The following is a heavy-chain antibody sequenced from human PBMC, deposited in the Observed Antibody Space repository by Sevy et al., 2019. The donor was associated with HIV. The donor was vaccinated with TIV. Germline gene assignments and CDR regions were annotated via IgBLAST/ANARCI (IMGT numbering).Heavy chain of an antibody. Sequence: ASVKVSCKASGHTFSNYAISWVRQAPGQGLEWMGGIIPMFGAPNYAQKFQGRDTITADESTSTAYMQLSSLRSEDTAVYYCARDSLYSTNWAFDYWGQGTLVTVSS. CDR1: GHTFSNYA. D-gene: IGHD6-13*01. CDR2: IIPMFGAP. V-gene: IGHV1-69*13. J-gene: IGHJ4*02. CDR3: ARDSLYSTNWAFDY.